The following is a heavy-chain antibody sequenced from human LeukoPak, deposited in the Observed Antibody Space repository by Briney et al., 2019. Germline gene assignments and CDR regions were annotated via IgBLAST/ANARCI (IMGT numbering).Heavy chain of an antibody. J-gene: IGHJ4*02. CDR1: GFTFSDYY. CDR3: AILEQWLALDH. D-gene: IGHD6-19*01. V-gene: IGHV3-11*06. Sequence: GGSLRLSCAASGFTFSDYYMNWLRQAPGKGLEWVSSISGGSSYTTYADSVKGRFTISRDNAKNTLYLQMNSLRAEDTAVYYCAILEQWLALDHWGQGTLVRVSS. CDR2: ISGGSSYT.